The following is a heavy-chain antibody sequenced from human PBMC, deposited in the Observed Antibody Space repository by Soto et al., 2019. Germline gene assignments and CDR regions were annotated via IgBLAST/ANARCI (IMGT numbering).Heavy chain of an antibody. CDR2: IFYSGIT. Sequence: SETLSLTCTVSGGSVSSDTYYWSWIRQPPGKGLEWIGYIFYSGITDYNPSLKSRVTLSVDTSKNQFSLKLSSVTAADTAVYYCARQRYDILTGYYNYGMDVWGQGTTVTVSS. CDR1: GGSVSSDTYY. V-gene: IGHV4-61*01. CDR3: ARQRYDILTGYYNYGMDV. D-gene: IGHD3-9*01. J-gene: IGHJ6*02.